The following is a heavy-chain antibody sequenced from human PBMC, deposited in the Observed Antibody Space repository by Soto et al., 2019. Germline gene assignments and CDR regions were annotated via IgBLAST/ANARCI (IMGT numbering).Heavy chain of an antibody. V-gene: IGHV3-15*07. CDR1: GLTISNAW. Sequence: EVQLVDSGGGFIYPGGSLRLSCAASGLTISNAWMNWVRQAPGKGLEWVGRIKTNTEGGTTDYAAAVKGRFTVSRDDSKNTLYLQMHSLKTEDTAVYYCTTGSVEGVWGQGTMVTFSS. J-gene: IGHJ6*02. CDR2: IKTNTEGGTT. CDR3: TTGSVEGV.